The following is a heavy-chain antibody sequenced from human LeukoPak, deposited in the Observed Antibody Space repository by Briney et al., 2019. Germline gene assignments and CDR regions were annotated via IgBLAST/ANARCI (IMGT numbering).Heavy chain of an antibody. V-gene: IGHV5-51*01. CDR1: GYSFTSYW. J-gene: IGHJ4*02. Sequence: PGESLKISCKGSGYSFTSYWIGWVRQMPGKGLEWMGIIYPGDSDTRYSPSFQGQVTISADKSISTAYLQWSSLKASDTAMYYCARLETEYYGFWRGYLDYWGQGTLVTVSS. D-gene: IGHD3-3*01. CDR2: IYPGDSDT. CDR3: ARLETEYYGFWRGYLDY.